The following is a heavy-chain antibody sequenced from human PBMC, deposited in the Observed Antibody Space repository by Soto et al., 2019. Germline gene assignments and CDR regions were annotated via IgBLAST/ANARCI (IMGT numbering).Heavy chain of an antibody. Sequence: GESLKISCKGSGYSFTSYWIGWVRQMPGKGLEWMGIIYPGDSDTRYSPSFQGQVTISADKSISTAYLQWSSLKASDTAMYYCARRALEWLPESYYYMDVWGKGTTVTVSS. CDR1: GYSFTSYW. CDR3: ARRALEWLPESYYYMDV. J-gene: IGHJ6*03. D-gene: IGHD3-3*01. CDR2: IYPGDSDT. V-gene: IGHV5-51*01.